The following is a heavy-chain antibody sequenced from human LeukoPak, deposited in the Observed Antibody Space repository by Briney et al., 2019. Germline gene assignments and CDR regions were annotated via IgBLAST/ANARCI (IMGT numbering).Heavy chain of an antibody. Sequence: SGTLSLTCAVSGGYISSSIWWSWVRRPPGKGLDWIGEIYHSGSTNYNPSLKSRVTISVDKSKNQFSLKLSSVTAADTAVYYCARDGAAAAGSYFDYWGQGTLVTVSS. CDR2: IYHSGST. D-gene: IGHD6-13*01. J-gene: IGHJ4*02. CDR1: GGYISSSIW. CDR3: ARDGAAAAGSYFDY. V-gene: IGHV4-4*02.